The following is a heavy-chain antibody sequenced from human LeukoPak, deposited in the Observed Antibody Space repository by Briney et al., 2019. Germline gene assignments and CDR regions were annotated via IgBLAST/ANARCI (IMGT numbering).Heavy chain of an antibody. CDR2: IYYSGST. V-gene: IGHV4-59*01. J-gene: IGHJ5*02. CDR1: GGSISSYY. Sequence: PSETLSLTCTVSGGSISSYYWSWIRQPPGKGLEWIGYIYYSGSTNYNPSLKSRVTISVDTSKNQFSLKLSSVTAADTAVYYCAGERSYGGYDPGGFAPGGQGTLVPVSS. D-gene: IGHD5-12*01. CDR3: AGERSYGGYDPGGFAP.